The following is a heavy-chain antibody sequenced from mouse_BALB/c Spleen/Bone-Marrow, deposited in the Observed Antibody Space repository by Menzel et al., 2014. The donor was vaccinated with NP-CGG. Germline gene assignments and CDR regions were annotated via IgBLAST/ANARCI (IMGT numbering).Heavy chain of an antibody. Sequence: VQLQQSGAELMKPGASVKISCKATGYTFSNYWIEWIKQRPGHGLEWIGEILPGGGSTKYNEKFKDKATFTADTSSKTAYMQLSSLTSEDSAVDYCARSGYGYYAMDYWGQGTSVTVSS. CDR2: ILPGGGST. D-gene: IGHD2-2*01. J-gene: IGHJ4*01. CDR3: ARSGYGYYAMDY. V-gene: IGHV1-9*01. CDR1: GYTFSNYW.